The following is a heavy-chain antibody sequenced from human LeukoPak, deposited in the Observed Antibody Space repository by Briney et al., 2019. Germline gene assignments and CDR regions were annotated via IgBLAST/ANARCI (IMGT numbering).Heavy chain of an antibody. CDR2: IYYSGST. J-gene: IGHJ4*02. CDR3: ARVGVPYFDY. Sequence: SETLSLTCTVSGGSISSSSHFWGWLRQPPGKGLEWIGNIYYSGSTYYNPSLKSRVTISVDTSKNQFSLKLSSVTAADTAVYYCARVGVPYFDYWGQGTLVTVSS. CDR1: GGSISSSSHF. V-gene: IGHV4-39*01.